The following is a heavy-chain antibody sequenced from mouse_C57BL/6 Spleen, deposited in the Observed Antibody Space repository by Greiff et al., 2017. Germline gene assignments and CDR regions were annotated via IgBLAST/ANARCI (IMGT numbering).Heavy chain of an antibody. CDR1: GYTFTDYE. V-gene: IGHV1-15*01. CDR3: TGSAY. J-gene: IGHJ3*01. CDR2: IDPETGGT. Sequence: VQLLQSGAELVRPGASVTLSCKASGYTFTDYEMYWVKQTPVHGLEWIGAIDPETGGTAYNQKFKGKAILTADKSSSTDYMELRSLTSEDSAVYYCTGSAYWGQGTLVTVSA.